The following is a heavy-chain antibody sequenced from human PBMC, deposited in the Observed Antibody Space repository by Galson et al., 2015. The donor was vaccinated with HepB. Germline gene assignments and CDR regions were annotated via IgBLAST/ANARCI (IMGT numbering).Heavy chain of an antibody. CDR3: ARDVGGYCTNGICYTSRYTNSRVGMDV. CDR1: GFTFSNYA. D-gene: IGHD2-8*01. J-gene: IGHJ6*02. CDR2: ISFDGSNK. V-gene: IGHV3-30-3*01. Sequence: SLRLSCAASGFTFSNYAMHWVRQAPGKGLEWVAVISFDGSNKYYADSVKGRFTISRDNSKNTLYLQMNSLRAEDTAVYYCARDVGGYCTNGICYTSRYTNSRVGMDVWGQGTTVTVSS.